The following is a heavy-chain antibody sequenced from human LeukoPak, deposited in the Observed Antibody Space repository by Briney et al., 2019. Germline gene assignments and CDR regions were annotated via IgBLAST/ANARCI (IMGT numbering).Heavy chain of an antibody. D-gene: IGHD2-15*01. J-gene: IGHJ4*02. CDR1: GYTFTSYG. CDR3: ARDLGLYLLGLDGYFDY. Sequence: ASVKVSCKASGYTFTSYGISWVRQAPGQGLEWMGWISAYNGNTNYAQKLQGRVTMTTDTSTSTAYMELRSLRSDDTAVYYCARDLGLYLLGLDGYFDYWGQGSLVTVSS. V-gene: IGHV1-18*01. CDR2: ISAYNGNT.